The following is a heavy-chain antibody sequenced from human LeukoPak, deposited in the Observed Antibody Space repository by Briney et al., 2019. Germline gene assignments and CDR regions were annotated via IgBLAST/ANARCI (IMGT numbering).Heavy chain of an antibody. D-gene: IGHD1-26*01. CDR3: ARDSRELGELYDY. V-gene: IGHV4-39*02. J-gene: IGHJ4*02. Sequence: PSETLSLTCTVSGGSTSSSSYYWGWIRQPPGKGLEWIGSIYYSGSTYYNPSLKSRVTISVDTSKNQFSLKLSSVTAADTAVYYWARDSRELGELYDYWGQGTLVTVSS. CDR2: IYYSGST. CDR1: GGSTSSSSYY.